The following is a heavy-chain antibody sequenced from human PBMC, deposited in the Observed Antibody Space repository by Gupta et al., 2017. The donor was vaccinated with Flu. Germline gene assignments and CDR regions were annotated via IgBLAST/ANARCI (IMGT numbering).Heavy chain of an antibody. CDR1: INSSTFY. CDR3: ARLRSPFSSGWY. D-gene: IGHD6-19*01. CDR2: FFYGGST. J-gene: IGHJ4*02. V-gene: IGHV4-39*01. Sequence: INSSTFYGGWIRQPPGKGLEWIGSFFYGGSTYYNPSLKSRVTISVDTSKNQFSLRLSSVTAADTAVYYCARLRSPFSSGWYWGQGTLVTVSS.